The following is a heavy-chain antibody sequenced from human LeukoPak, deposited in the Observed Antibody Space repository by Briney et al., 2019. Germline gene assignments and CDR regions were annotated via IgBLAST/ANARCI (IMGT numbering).Heavy chain of an antibody. CDR3: ARDPGCAYGKCNILKRTRYYFDY. Sequence: ASVKVSCNASGYTFTGYYMHWVRQAPGQGHEWMGWINPNSGGTNYAQKFQGRVTMTRDTSISTAYMELSRLRSDDTAVYYCARDPGCAYGKCNILKRTRYYFDYWGQGTLVTVSS. J-gene: IGHJ4*02. CDR2: INPNSGGT. CDR1: GYTFTGYY. V-gene: IGHV1-2*02. D-gene: IGHD3-9*01.